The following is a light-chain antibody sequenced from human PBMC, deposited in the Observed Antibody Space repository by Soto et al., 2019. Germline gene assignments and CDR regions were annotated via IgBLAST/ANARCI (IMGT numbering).Light chain of an antibody. CDR1: SSDVGSYNL. CDR3: CSYAGSSTPYG. V-gene: IGLV2-23*02. J-gene: IGLJ1*01. CDR2: EVS. Sequence: QSVLTQPASVSGSPGQSITISCTGTSSDVGSYNLVSWYQQHPGKVPKLMIYEVSKRPSGVSNRFSGSKSGNTASLTISGLQAEDEADYYCCSYAGSSTPYGFGTGTKVTVL.